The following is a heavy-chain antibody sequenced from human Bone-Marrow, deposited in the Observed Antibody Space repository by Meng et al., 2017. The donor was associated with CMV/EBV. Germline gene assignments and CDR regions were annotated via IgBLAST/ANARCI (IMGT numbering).Heavy chain of an antibody. J-gene: IGHJ6*01. Sequence: GESLKISCAASGFTFSSYAMHWVRQAPGKGLEWVAVISYDGSNKYYADSVKGRFTISRDNSKNTLYLQMNSLRAEDTAVYYCARDGDIVVVPAAMYYYYGMDVWGQGTTVNVSS. CDR3: ARDGDIVVVPAAMYYYYGMDV. CDR2: ISYDGSNK. D-gene: IGHD2-2*01. CDR1: GFTFSSYA. V-gene: IGHV3-30-3*01.